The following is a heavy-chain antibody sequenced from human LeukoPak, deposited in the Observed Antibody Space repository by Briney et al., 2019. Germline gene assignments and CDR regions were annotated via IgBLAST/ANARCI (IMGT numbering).Heavy chain of an antibody. D-gene: IGHD3-3*01. J-gene: IGHJ4*02. CDR3: ARGLLPDFWSGYSDY. CDR2: MNPNSGNT. V-gene: IGHV1-8*03. CDR1: GYTFTSYD. Sequence: ASVKVSCKASGYTFTSYDINWVRQAPGQGLEWMGWMNPNSGNTGYAQKFQGRVTITRNTSITTAYMELSSLRSEDTAVYYCARGLLPDFWSGYSDYWGQGTLVTVSS.